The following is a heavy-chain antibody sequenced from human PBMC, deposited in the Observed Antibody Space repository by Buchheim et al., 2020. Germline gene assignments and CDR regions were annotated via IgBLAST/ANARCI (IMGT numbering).Heavy chain of an antibody. J-gene: IGHJ4*02. V-gene: IGHV3-30*03. CDR3: ARDGGSSSDGSCYWGDY. Sequence: QVQLVESGGGVVQPGRSLRLSCAASGFTFSSYGMHWVRQAPGKGLEWVAVISYDGSDEYYVDSVKGRFTISRDNSKSTVFLQMNGLRAEDTAVYYCARDGGSSSDGSCYWGDYWGQGAL. CDR2: ISYDGSDE. CDR1: GFTFSSYG. D-gene: IGHD2-15*01.